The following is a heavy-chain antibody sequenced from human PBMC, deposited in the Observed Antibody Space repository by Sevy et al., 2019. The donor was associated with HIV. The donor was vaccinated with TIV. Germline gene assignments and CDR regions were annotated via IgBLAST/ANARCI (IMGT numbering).Heavy chain of an antibody. CDR2: ISFSSNYI. CDR1: GFTFSTFS. V-gene: IGHV3-21*01. D-gene: IGHD2-21*02. J-gene: IGHJ4*02. CDR3: ARGRGDPRADCFDY. Sequence: GGSLRLSCAASGFTFSTFSMNWVRQAPGKGLEWVSFISFSSNYIYYADSVKGRFTISRDNAKNSLYLQMNSLRAEDTAVYYCARGRGDPRADCFDYWGQGTLVTVSS.